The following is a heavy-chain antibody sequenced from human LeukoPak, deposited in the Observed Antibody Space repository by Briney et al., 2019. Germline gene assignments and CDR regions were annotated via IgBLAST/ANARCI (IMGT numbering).Heavy chain of an antibody. Sequence: SVKVSCKASGGTFSSYAISWVRQAPGQGLEWMGGIIPIFGTANYAQKFQGRVTITADESTRTAYMELSSMRSEDTAVYYCARKEFLEWLLRTDYYSYGMDVWGQGTTVTVSS. J-gene: IGHJ6*02. D-gene: IGHD3-3*01. V-gene: IGHV1-69*13. CDR2: IIPIFGTA. CDR1: GGTFSSYA. CDR3: ARKEFLEWLLRTDYYSYGMDV.